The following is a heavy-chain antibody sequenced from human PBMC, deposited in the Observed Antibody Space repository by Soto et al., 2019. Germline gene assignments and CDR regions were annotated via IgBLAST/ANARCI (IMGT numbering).Heavy chain of an antibody. CDR1: GGTFISYA. CDR3: ARDPGGSSGWYPDFDY. CDR2: IIPIFGTA. J-gene: IGHJ4*02. V-gene: IGHV1-69*06. D-gene: IGHD6-19*01. Sequence: SVKVSCKASGGTFISYAISWVRQAPGQGLEWMGGIIPIFGTANYAQKFQGRVTITADKSTSTAYMELSSLRSEDTAVYYCARDPGGSSGWYPDFDYWGQGTLVTVSS.